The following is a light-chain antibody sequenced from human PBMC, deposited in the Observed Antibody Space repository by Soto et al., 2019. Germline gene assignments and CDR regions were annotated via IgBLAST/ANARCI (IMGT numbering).Light chain of an antibody. CDR2: DAS. V-gene: IGKV3-15*01. CDR1: QSVSSN. Sequence: EIVMTESAATLSVSPGERATLSCWASQSVSSNLAWYQQKPGQAPRLLIFDASITATGIPARFSGSGSGTEFTLTISSLQSEDFAVYYCQQYYNWRPITFGQGTRLEIK. J-gene: IGKJ5*01. CDR3: QQYYNWRPIT.